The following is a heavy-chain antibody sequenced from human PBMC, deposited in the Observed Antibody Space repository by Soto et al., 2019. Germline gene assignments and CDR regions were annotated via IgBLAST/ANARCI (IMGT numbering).Heavy chain of an antibody. J-gene: IGHJ5*02. CDR2: ISWNSGSI. D-gene: IGHD6-19*01. Sequence: SLRLSCAASGFTFDDYAMHWVRQAPGKCLEWVSVISWNSGSIGYADSVKCRFTISRDNAKTSMNLQMNSLRAEDTALYYFEKVSSGSGRSNGFDPWGQGTLVTVSS. V-gene: IGHV3-9*01. CDR3: EKVSSGSGRSNGFDP. CDR1: GFTFDDYA.